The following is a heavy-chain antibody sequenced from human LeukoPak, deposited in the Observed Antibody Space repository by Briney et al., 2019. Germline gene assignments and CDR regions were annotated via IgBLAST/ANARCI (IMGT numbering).Heavy chain of an antibody. CDR1: GFTFSSST. J-gene: IGHJ4*02. V-gene: IGHV3-21*01. Sequence: GGSLRLSCAASGFTFSSSTMAWVRQAPGKGLEWLSSISSSSRYIYYVDSVQGRFTISRDNAKNSLYLQMNSLRAEDTAFYYCATLSHSYIWNNYPLGPIDSWGQGALITVSS. D-gene: IGHD1/OR15-1a*01. CDR2: ISSSSRYI. CDR3: ATLSHSYIWNNYPLGPIDS.